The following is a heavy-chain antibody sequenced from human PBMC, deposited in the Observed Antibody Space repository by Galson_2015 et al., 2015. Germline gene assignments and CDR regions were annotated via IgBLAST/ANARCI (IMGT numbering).Heavy chain of an antibody. V-gene: IGHV1-46*01. CDR1: GYIFTSYS. D-gene: IGHD6-13*01. CDR3: ARGAASGRRFDY. Sequence: SVKVSCKASGYIFTSYSMHWVRQAPGQGLEWMGIINPSGGSTTYAQKFQGRVTMTRDTSTSTVFMELSGLRSEDTAVYYCARGAASGRRFDYWAQGILVTVSS. CDR2: INPSGGST. J-gene: IGHJ4*02.